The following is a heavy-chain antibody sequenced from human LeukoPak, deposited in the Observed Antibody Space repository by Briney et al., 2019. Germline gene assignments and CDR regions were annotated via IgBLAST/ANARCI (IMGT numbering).Heavy chain of an antibody. V-gene: IGHV3-21*01. Sequence: GGSLRLSCVVSGFTFSGYTMNWVRQAPGKGLEWVSSISSISTYISYADSVRGRFTISRDNAKNSLYLQMNSLRAEDTAVYYCAELGITMIGGVWGKGTTVTISS. CDR2: ISSISTYI. J-gene: IGHJ6*04. CDR1: GFTFSGYT. CDR3: AELGITMIGGV. D-gene: IGHD3-10*02.